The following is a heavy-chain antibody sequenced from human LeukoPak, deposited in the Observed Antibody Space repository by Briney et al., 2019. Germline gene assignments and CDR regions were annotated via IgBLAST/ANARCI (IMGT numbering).Heavy chain of an antibody. D-gene: IGHD3-16*02. J-gene: IGHJ3*02. V-gene: IGHV3-23*01. Sequence: GRSLRLSCAASGFTFSSYAMSWVRQAPGKGLEWVSAISGSGGSTYYADSVKGRFTISRDNSKNALYLQMNSLRAEDTAVYYCAKDGRLQLSHAFDIWGQGTMVTVSS. CDR3: AKDGRLQLSHAFDI. CDR2: ISGSGGST. CDR1: GFTFSSYA.